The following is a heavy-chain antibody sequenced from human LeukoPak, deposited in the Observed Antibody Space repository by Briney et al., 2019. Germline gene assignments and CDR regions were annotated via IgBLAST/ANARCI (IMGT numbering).Heavy chain of an antibody. CDR1: GFTFSSYR. CDR2: ICYDGSNK. D-gene: IGHD3-22*01. V-gene: IGHV3-33*08. CDR3: ARSMIVVPWDAFDM. J-gene: IGHJ3*02. Sequence: GRSLRLSCAASGFTFSSYRMHWVRQAPGKGLEWVAVICYDGSNKYYADSVKGRFTNFRDKFKYTLYLQMSSLRGEETAVYYCARSMIVVPWDAFDMWGQGTMVTVSS.